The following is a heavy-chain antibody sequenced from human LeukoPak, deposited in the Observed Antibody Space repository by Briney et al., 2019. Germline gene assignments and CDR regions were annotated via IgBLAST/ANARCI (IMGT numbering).Heavy chain of an antibody. Sequence: GGSLRLSCAASRFTFSSYSMNWVRQAPGKGLEWVSSISSSSSYIYYADSVKGRFTISRDNAKNSLYLQMNSLSPEDTAVYYCAGNWQLDFWGQGTLVTVSS. CDR3: AGNWQLDF. CDR1: RFTFSSYS. V-gene: IGHV3-21*01. D-gene: IGHD1-1*01. CDR2: ISSSSSYI. J-gene: IGHJ4*02.